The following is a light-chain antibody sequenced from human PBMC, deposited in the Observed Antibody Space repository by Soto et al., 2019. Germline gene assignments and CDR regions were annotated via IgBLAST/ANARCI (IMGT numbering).Light chain of an antibody. CDR3: QQKYMMPWT. V-gene: IGKV1-39*01. CDR2: NAS. J-gene: IGKJ1*01. Sequence: IQMTQSTSSLSASLGDRVTITCRASRTISNYLNWYQQKPGKAPTLLLYNASSLQSGVPSRFSGSGAGTLFTLTITSLQNEDVATYFGQQKYMMPWTFGQGTKVDIK. CDR1: RTISNY.